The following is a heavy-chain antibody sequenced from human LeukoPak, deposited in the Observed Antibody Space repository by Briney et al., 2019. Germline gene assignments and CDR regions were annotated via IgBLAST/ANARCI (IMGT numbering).Heavy chain of an antibody. D-gene: IGHD4-17*01. V-gene: IGHV3-21*01. CDR3: ARATTDYYYYMDV. CDR1: GFTFSSYS. CDR2: ISSSSGYI. J-gene: IGHJ6*03. Sequence: GGTLRLSCAASGFTFSSYSMNWVRQAPGKGLEWVSSISSSSGYIYYADSVKGRFTISRDNAKNSLYLQMNSLRAEDTAVYYCARATTDYYYYMDVWGKGTTVTVSS.